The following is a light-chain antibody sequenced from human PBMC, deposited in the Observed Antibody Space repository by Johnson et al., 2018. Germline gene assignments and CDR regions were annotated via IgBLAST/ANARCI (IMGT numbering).Light chain of an antibody. Sequence: QSVLTQPPSVSAAPGQKVTISCSGSSSNIGNNYVSWYQQLPGTAPKLLIYENNKRPSGIPDRFSGSKSGTSATLGITGLPTGDEADYYCGTWDSSLSAGNGFGPGTKVTVL. CDR1: SSNIGNNY. J-gene: IGLJ1*01. CDR2: ENN. CDR3: GTWDSSLSAGNG. V-gene: IGLV1-51*02.